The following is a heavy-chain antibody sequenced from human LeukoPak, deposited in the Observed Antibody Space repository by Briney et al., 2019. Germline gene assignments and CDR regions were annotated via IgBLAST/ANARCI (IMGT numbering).Heavy chain of an antibody. V-gene: IGHV7-4-1*02. D-gene: IGHD2-15*01. CDR3: ARGYRSGGSCYSQYYYYYYMDV. Sequence: ASVKVSCKASGYTFTNYAMNWVRQAPGQGLEWMGWINTNTGNPTYAQGFAGRFVFSLDTSVSTAYLQISSLKAEDTAVYYCARGYRSGGSCYSQYYYYYYMDVWGKGTTVTISS. CDR1: GYTFTNYA. CDR2: INTNTGNP. J-gene: IGHJ6*03.